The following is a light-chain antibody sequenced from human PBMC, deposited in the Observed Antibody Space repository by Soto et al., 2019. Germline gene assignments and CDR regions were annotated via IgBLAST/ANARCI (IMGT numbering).Light chain of an antibody. V-gene: IGLV2-14*01. CDR3: SSYTSSTTDV. J-gene: IGLJ1*01. CDR1: SSDVGGYNY. Sequence: QSVLTQPASVSGSSGQSITISCTGTSSDVGGYNYVSWYQQHPGRAPKLMIYEVSNRPSGVSNRFSGSKSGNTASLTISGLQAEDEADYYCSSYTSSTTDVFGTGTKVTVL. CDR2: EVS.